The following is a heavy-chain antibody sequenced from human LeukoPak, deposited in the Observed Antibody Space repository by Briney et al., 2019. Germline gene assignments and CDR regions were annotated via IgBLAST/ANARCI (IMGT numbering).Heavy chain of an antibody. CDR2: IYYSGST. Sequence: PSETLSLTCTVPGGSISSYYWSWIRQPPGKGLEWIGYIYYSGSTNYNPSLKSRVTISVDTSKNQFSLKLSSVTAADTAVYYCASSTSYYDSSGYLADYWGQGTLVTVSS. J-gene: IGHJ4*02. D-gene: IGHD3-22*01. V-gene: IGHV4-59*08. CDR3: ASSTSYYDSSGYLADY. CDR1: GGSISSYY.